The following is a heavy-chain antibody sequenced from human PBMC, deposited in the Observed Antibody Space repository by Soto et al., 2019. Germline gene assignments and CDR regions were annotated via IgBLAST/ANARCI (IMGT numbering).Heavy chain of an antibody. CDR1: GGSISSYY. CDR2: IYYSGST. J-gene: IGHJ4*02. D-gene: IGHD4-17*01. V-gene: IGHV4-59*01. CDR3: ARDPDYGYFDY. Sequence: SETLSLTCTVSGGSISSYYWSWIRQPPGKGLEWIGYIYYSGSTNYNPSLKSRVTISVDTSKNQFSLKLSSVTAADTAVYYCARDPDYGYFDYWGQGTLVTVSS.